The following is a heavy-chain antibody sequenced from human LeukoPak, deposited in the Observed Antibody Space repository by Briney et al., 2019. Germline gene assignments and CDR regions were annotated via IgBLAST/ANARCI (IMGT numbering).Heavy chain of an antibody. J-gene: IGHJ4*02. CDR3: ARGPFDTAMDE. V-gene: IGHV1-69*13. Sequence: SVKVSYKASGYTFTGYYMHWVRQAPGQGLEWMGGIIPIFGTANYAQKFQGRVTITADESTSTAYMELSSLRSEDTAVYYCARGPFDTAMDERGQGTLVTVSS. CDR2: IIPIFGTA. CDR1: GYTFTGYY. D-gene: IGHD5-18*01.